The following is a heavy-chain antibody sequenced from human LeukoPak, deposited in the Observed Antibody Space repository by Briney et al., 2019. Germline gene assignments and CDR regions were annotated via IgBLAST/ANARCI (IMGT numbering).Heavy chain of an antibody. Sequence: SGGSLRLSCAASGFTFSSYAMSWVRQAPGKGLEWVSAISGSGGSTYYADSVKGRFTISRDNSKNTLYLQMNSLRAEDTAVYYCAKRECGGSCYFDYWGQGTLVTVSS. CDR2: ISGSGGST. CDR1: GFTFSSYA. J-gene: IGHJ4*02. CDR3: AKRECGGSCYFDY. V-gene: IGHV3-23*01. D-gene: IGHD2-15*01.